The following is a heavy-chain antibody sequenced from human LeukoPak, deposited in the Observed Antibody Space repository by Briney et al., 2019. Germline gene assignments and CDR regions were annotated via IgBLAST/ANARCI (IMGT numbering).Heavy chain of an antibody. CDR2: TNPKSGGT. CDR1: GYTFSGYY. J-gene: IGHJ4*02. Sequence: ASVKVSCKASGYTFSGYYIYWVRQAPGQGLEWMGWTNPKSGGTNYAQKFQGRVTMTRDTSITTAYMELSRLRSDDTAVYYCTRELGCSGGSCYPDYWGQGTLVTVSS. CDR3: TRELGCSGGSCYPDY. V-gene: IGHV1-2*02. D-gene: IGHD2-15*01.